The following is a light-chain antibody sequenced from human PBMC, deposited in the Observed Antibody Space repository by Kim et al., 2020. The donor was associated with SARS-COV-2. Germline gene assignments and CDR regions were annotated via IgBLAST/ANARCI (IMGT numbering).Light chain of an antibody. CDR1: KLGDKY. Sequence: SVSPGQTASITCSGDKLGDKYACWYQKKPGQSPELVIYQDSKRPSGIPERFSGSNSGNTATLTISGTQAMDEADYYCQAWDSSTVVFGGGTQLTVL. CDR3: QAWDSSTVV. J-gene: IGLJ2*01. V-gene: IGLV3-1*01. CDR2: QDS.